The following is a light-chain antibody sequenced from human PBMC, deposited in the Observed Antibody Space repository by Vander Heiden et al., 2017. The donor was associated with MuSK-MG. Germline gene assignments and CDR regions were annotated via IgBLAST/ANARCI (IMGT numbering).Light chain of an antibody. CDR2: DAS. CDR1: QGVSST. Sequence: ETVMTQSPATLSVSPGERATLSCRTSQGVSSTLAWYQQKPGQAPRLLIYDASTRATGIPARFSGSGSGTEFTLTISSLQSDDFAVYSCQQYCNWPWTFGQGTKVEIK. J-gene: IGKJ1*01. CDR3: QQYCNWPWT. V-gene: IGKV3-15*01.